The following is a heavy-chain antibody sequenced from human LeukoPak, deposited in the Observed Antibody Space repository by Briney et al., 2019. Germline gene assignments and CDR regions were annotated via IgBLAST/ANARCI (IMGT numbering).Heavy chain of an antibody. Sequence: PSETLSLTCTVSGGSISSYYWSWIRQPPGKGLEWIGYIYYSGSTNYNPSLKSRVTISVDTSKNQFSLKLSSVTAADTAVYYCARRSGIAVAGPWYFDIWGRGTLVTVSS. J-gene: IGHJ2*01. CDR3: ARRSGIAVAGPWYFDI. D-gene: IGHD6-19*01. CDR1: GGSISSYY. CDR2: IYYSGST. V-gene: IGHV4-59*01.